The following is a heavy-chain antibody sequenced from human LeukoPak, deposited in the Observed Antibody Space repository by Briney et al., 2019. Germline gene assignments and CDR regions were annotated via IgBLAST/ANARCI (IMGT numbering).Heavy chain of an antibody. Sequence: PGGSLRLSCAASGFTFSTYWMTWVRHAPGKGLEWVANIKQDGSEKYYVDSVKGRFTISRDNAKNSLYLQMNSLRADDTAVYYCARVGIMVTQFDYWGQGTLVTVSS. CDR3: ARVGIMVTQFDY. V-gene: IGHV3-7*05. J-gene: IGHJ4*02. CDR2: IKQDGSEK. D-gene: IGHD2-21*02. CDR1: GFTFSTYW.